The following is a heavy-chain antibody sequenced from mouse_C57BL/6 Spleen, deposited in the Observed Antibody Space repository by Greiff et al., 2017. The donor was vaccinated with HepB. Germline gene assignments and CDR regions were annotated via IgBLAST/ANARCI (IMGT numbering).Heavy chain of an antibody. Sequence: EVQLQESGPGMVKPSQSLSLTCTVTGYSITSGYDWHWIRHFPGNKLEWMGYISYSGSTNYNPSLKSRISITHDTSKNHFFLKLNSVTTEDTATYYCARGEWAYAMDYWGQGTSVTVSS. CDR3: ARGEWAYAMDY. V-gene: IGHV3-1*01. CDR1: GYSITSGYD. D-gene: IGHD1-3*01. CDR2: ISYSGST. J-gene: IGHJ4*01.